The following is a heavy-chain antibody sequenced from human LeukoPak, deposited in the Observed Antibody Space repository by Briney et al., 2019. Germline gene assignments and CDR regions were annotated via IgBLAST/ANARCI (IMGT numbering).Heavy chain of an antibody. V-gene: IGHV3-23*01. CDR1: GFTFSSYA. J-gene: IGHJ4*02. Sequence: GGSLRLSCAASGFTFSSYAMSWVRQAPGKGLEWVSAISGSGGSTYYADPVKGRFTISRDNSKNTLYLQMNSLRAEDTAVYYCARVVYYYDSSGYYYVPDYWGQGTLVTVSS. D-gene: IGHD3-22*01. CDR2: ISGSGGST. CDR3: ARVVYYYDSSGYYYVPDY.